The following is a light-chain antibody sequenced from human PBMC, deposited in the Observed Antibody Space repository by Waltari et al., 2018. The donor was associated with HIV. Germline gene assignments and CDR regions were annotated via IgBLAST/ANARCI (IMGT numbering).Light chain of an antibody. Sequence: QSVLTQPPSASGTPGQRVTISCSGSSSNVGSYSVYWYQQVPGTAPKLLSYRCYQRPSGVPDRFSGAKSGTSASLAISGLRSEDEADYYCAVWDGSLSVGVFGGGTKVTVL. J-gene: IGLJ2*01. CDR3: AVWDGSLSVGV. CDR2: RCY. V-gene: IGLV1-47*01. CDR1: SSNVGSYS.